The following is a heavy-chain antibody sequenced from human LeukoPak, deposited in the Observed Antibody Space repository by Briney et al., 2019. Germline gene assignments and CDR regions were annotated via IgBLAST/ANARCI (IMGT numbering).Heavy chain of an antibody. CDR2: IKRDGSEK. CDR3: ASSDSSGRCPFDY. V-gene: IGHV3-7*01. D-gene: IGHD3-22*01. Sequence: PGGSLRLSCAASGFAFSSYWMSWVRQAPGKGLEWVANIKRDGSEKYYVDSVKGRFTISRDNAKNSLFLQMNSLRAEDTAVYYCASSDSSGRCPFDYWAQGTLVTVSS. J-gene: IGHJ4*02. CDR1: GFAFSSYW.